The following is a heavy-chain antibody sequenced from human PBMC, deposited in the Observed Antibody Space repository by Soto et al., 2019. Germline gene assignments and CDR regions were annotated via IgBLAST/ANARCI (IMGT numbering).Heavy chain of an antibody. CDR1: GGSISSGGYY. V-gene: IGHV4-31*03. Sequence: SETLSLTCTVSGGSISSGGYYWSWIRQHPGKGLEWIGYIYYSGSTYYNPSLKSRVTISVDTSKNQFSLKLSSVTAADTAVYYCAREWLMQTYYYGMDVWGQGTTVTVSS. J-gene: IGHJ6*02. CDR3: AREWLMQTYYYGMDV. CDR2: IYYSGST. D-gene: IGHD3-10*01.